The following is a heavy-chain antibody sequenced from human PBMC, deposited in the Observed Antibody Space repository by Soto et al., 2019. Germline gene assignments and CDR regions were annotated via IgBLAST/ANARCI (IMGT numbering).Heavy chain of an antibody. J-gene: IGHJ4*02. Sequence: ASVKVSWKASGYTFNSYNMQWVRQAPGQGLEWMGVINPSSGSTNYAQKFQGRVIMTRDTSTNTVYMELSTLRSDDTAVYYCARIYSGSRLDYWGQGTLVTVSS. CDR3: ARIYSGSRLDY. CDR2: INPSSGST. CDR1: GYTFNSYN. V-gene: IGHV1-46*02. D-gene: IGHD1-26*01.